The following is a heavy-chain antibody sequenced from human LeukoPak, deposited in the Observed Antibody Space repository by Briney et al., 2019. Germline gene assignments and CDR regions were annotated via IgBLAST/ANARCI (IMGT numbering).Heavy chain of an antibody. V-gene: IGHV3-48*03. Sequence: GGSLRLSCAASGFTFSSYEMNWVRQAPGKGLEWVSYISSSGSTIYYADSVKGRFTISRDNAKNSLYLQMNSLRAEDTAVYYCAMYMVRGDYFDYWGQGTLVTVSS. D-gene: IGHD3-10*01. CDR3: AMYMVRGDYFDY. CDR2: ISSSGSTI. J-gene: IGHJ4*02. CDR1: GFTFSSYE.